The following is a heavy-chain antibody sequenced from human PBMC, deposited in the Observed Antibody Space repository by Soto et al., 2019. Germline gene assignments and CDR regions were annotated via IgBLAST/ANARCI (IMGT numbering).Heavy chain of an antibody. J-gene: IGHJ5*02. D-gene: IGHD3-10*01. CDR1: RGSISSYY. CDR3: ARESAGSGKNNWFDP. Sequence: SETLSLTCSVSRGSISSYYWSWVRRPPGKGLEWIGFIHRTGSTKYNPSLESRVTISVDTSQNQLSLRLSSVTAADTAVYYCARESAGSGKNNWFDPWGQGILVTVSS. V-gene: IGHV4-59*01. CDR2: IHRTGST.